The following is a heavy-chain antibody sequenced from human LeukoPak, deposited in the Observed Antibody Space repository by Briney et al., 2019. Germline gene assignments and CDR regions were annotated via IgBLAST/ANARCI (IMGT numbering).Heavy chain of an antibody. V-gene: IGHV1-18*01. CDR1: GYTFTSYG. CDR3: ARERGLGELHWFDP. D-gene: IGHD1-26*01. Sequence: ASVKVSCTASGYTFTSYGISWVRQAPGQGLEWMGWISAYNGNTNYAQKLQGRVTMTTDQSTSKAHMELRSLRSDHTAVYYCARERGLGELHWFDPWGQGTLVTVSS. CDR2: ISAYNGNT. J-gene: IGHJ5*02.